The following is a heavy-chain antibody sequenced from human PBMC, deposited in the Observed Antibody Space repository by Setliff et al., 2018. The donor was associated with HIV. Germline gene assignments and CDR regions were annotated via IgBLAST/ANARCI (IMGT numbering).Heavy chain of an antibody. D-gene: IGHD6-19*01. Sequence: ASVKVSCKASGYIFTSYYVHWVRQAPGQGLEWMGIINPSGAITSYAQKFQGRVTMTRDMSTSTVYMELSSLRSEDTAVYYCARDSEYSSVTWERYYYQYMDVWGKGTMVTVSS. CDR1: GYIFTSYY. CDR3: ARDSEYSSVTWERYYYQYMDV. J-gene: IGHJ6*03. CDR2: INPSGAIT. V-gene: IGHV1-46*01.